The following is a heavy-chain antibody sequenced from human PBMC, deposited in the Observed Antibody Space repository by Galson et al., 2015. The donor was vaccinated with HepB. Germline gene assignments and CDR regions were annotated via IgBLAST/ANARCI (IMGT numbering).Heavy chain of an antibody. J-gene: IGHJ6*02. CDR3: AKNGDDSPGREFSYGYWRYYYYAMDV. Sequence: SLRLSCAASGFTFSNYGMHWVRQAPGKGPEWVAVISYDGTKKYRADSVKGRFTISRDNSKNTLYLQMNSLRAEDTAVYYCAKNGDDSPGREFSYGYWRYYYYAMDVWGQGTTVTVSS. CDR2: ISYDGTKK. V-gene: IGHV3-30*18. D-gene: IGHD5-18*01. CDR1: GFTFSNYG.